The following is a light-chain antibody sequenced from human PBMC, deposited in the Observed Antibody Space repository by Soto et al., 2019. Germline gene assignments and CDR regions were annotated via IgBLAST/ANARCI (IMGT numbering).Light chain of an antibody. Sequence: EVVLTQSPATLSVSPGDRATLSCRASQSVSRNLAWYQQKPGQAPRLLIYGASTRATGVPARFSGSGSATEFTLSISSLQSEDVAVYYCQQYGDWPPETFGQXXXXEI. V-gene: IGKV3-15*01. CDR2: GAS. CDR3: QQYGDWPPET. CDR1: QSVSRN. J-gene: IGKJ2*01.